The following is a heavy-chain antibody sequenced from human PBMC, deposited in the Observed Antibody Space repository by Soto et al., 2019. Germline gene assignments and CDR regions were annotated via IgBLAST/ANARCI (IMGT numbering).Heavy chain of an antibody. Sequence: PGESLKISCKASGYSFTTDWIGWVRQMPGKGLEWMGIIYPGDSDTRYSPSFQGQVTISADKSISTAYLQWSSLKASDTAMYYCARQSSDFWSGYYGLRFDYWGQGTLVTVSS. CDR2: IYPGDSDT. CDR3: ARQSSDFWSGYYGLRFDY. CDR1: GYSFTTDW. J-gene: IGHJ4*02. V-gene: IGHV5-51*01. D-gene: IGHD3-3*01.